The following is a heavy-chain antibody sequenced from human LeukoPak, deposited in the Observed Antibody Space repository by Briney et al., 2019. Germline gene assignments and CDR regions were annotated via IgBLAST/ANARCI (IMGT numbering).Heavy chain of an antibody. J-gene: IGHJ4*02. V-gene: IGHV1-18*01. CDR3: ARWLTSSGWPPPLGY. Sequence: ASVKVSCKASGFTFTSHGLSWVRQAPGQGLEWMEGISAYNGNRNYAQNLQGRVTMTTDTATSTVYMELRSLRSDDTAVYYCARWLTSSGWPPPLGYWGQGTQVTVSS. CDR2: ISAYNGNR. CDR1: GFTFTSHG. D-gene: IGHD6-19*01.